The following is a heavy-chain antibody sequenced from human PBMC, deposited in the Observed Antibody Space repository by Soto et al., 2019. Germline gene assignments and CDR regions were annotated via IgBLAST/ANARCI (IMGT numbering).Heavy chain of an antibody. CDR1: GYTFTSYA. CDR3: ARGPLTTIVVVGYAFDI. CDR2: INAGNGNT. Sequence: SVKVSCKASGYTFTSYAMHWVRQAPGQRLEWMGWINAGNGNTKYSQKFQGRVTITRDTSASTAYMELSSLRSEDTAVYYCARGPLTTIVVVGYAFDICGEGTMVTV. V-gene: IGHV1-3*01. D-gene: IGHD3-22*01. J-gene: IGHJ3*02.